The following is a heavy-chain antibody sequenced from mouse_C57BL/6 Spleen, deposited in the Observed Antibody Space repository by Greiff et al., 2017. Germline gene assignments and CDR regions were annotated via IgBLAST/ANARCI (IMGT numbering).Heavy chain of an antibody. Sequence: VQLQQPGDELVMPGASVKLSCKASGYTFTSYWMHWVKQRPGQGLEWIGEIDPSDSYTNYNQKFKGKSTLTVDKSSSTAYMQLSSLTSEDSAVYYCARRDYYGSSYGFDYWGQGTTLTVSS. CDR2: IDPSDSYT. D-gene: IGHD1-1*01. CDR3: ARRDYYGSSYGFDY. J-gene: IGHJ2*01. V-gene: IGHV1-69*01. CDR1: GYTFTSYW.